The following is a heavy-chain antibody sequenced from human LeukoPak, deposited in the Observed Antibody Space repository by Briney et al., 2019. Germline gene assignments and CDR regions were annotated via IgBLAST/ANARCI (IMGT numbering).Heavy chain of an antibody. V-gene: IGHV4-59*01. CDR2: IYYSGNT. J-gene: IGHJ3*02. CDR3: ASNYDASGYSHDAFDI. CDR1: GGSISSYY. Sequence: KPSETLSLTCTVSGGSISSYYWSWIRQPPGKGLEWIGYIYYSGNTNYNPSLKSRVNISVDTSKNQFSLKLTSVTAADTALYYCASNYDASGYSHDAFDIWGQGTMVIVSS. D-gene: IGHD3-22*01.